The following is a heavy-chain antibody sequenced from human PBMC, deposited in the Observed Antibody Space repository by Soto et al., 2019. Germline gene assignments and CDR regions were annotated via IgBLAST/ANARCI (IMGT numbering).Heavy chain of an antibody. J-gene: IGHJ3*02. Sequence: EVQLVESGGTLVQPGGSLRLSCEGSGFAFGSYWMTWVRQAPGKGLEWVANIRGDGSKKSYLDSVSGRFTIFRDNAENSLYLQMNSLRDKDTALDYCARDVSPGSSSMYLDAFDIWGQGTMVTVSS. CDR3: ARDVSPGSSSMYLDAFDI. CDR2: IRGDGSKK. V-gene: IGHV3-7*05. CDR1: GFAFGSYW. D-gene: IGHD6-13*01.